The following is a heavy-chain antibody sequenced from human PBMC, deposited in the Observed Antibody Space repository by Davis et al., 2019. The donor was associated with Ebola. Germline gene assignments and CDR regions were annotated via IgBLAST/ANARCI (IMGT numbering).Heavy chain of an antibody. J-gene: IGHJ5*02. D-gene: IGHD3-22*01. V-gene: IGHV3-48*01. Sequence: DSVTGRFTISRDNAKNSLFLQMNSLRAEDTAVYYCARSYDSSGYPSFDPWGQGTLVTVSS. CDR3: ARSYDSSGYPSFDP.